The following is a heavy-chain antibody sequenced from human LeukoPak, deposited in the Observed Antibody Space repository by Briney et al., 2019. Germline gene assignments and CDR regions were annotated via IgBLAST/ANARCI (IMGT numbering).Heavy chain of an antibody. V-gene: IGHV1-18*01. CDR2: ISAYNGKR. D-gene: IGHD6-19*01. J-gene: IGHJ4*02. CDR1: GYTFTSYG. Sequence: ASVKVSCKASGYTFTSYGISWVRQAPGQGLEWMGWISAYNGKRHYAQNLQGRVTMTTDTSTSTAYMQLRSLRSDDTAVYYCARDPNGWLVPYYFDCWGQGTLVTVSA. CDR3: ARDPNGWLVPYYFDC.